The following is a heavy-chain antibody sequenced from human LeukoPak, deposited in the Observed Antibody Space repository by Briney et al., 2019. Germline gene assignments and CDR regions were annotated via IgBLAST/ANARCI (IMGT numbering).Heavy chain of an antibody. CDR1: GGSITNANYY. V-gene: IGHV4-39*07. Sequence: SETLSLTCTVSGGSITNANYYWGWIRQPPGKGLEWIGNIYYSGSTYYNPSLKSRVTLSVDTSKNQFSLKLTSVTAADTAVYCARDRHYDTSGADYWGQGTLVTVSS. CDR2: IYYSGST. D-gene: IGHD3-22*01. J-gene: IGHJ4*02. CDR3: ARDRHYDTSGADY.